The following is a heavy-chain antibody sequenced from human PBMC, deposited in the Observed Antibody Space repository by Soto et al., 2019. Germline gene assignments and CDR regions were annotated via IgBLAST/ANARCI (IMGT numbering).Heavy chain of an antibody. CDR3: ARDEGFLCNGNSCYYGFDP. D-gene: IGHD5-12*01. CDR2: INVGNGNT. V-gene: IGHV1-3*05. CDR1: GYIFTSYA. Sequence: QAQLVQSGAEEKKPGASVKVSCKAFGYIFTSYAMHWVRQAPGQRLEWMGWINVGNGNTKYSQHLQGRVTITRDTFASTAYMELTSLRYEDTAVYYCARDEGFLCNGNSCYYGFDPWGQGTLVTVSS. J-gene: IGHJ5*02.